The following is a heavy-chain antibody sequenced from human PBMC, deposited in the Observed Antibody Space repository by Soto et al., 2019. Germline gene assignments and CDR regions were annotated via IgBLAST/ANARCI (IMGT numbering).Heavy chain of an antibody. CDR1: GFTFSSYA. J-gene: IGHJ4*02. Sequence: QVQLVESGGGVVQPGRSLRLSCAASGFTFSSYAMHWVRQAPGKGLEWVAVISYDGSNKYYADSVKGRFTISRDNSKNTLYRRMNSLRAGDTAVYYCARGPIPVAGQIDHWGQGTLVTVST. V-gene: IGHV3-30-3*01. D-gene: IGHD6-19*01. CDR3: ARGPIPVAGQIDH. CDR2: ISYDGSNK.